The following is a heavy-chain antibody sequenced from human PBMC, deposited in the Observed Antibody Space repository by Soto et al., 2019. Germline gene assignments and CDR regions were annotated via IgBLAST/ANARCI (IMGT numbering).Heavy chain of an antibody. CDR2: IWYDGSNK. D-gene: IGHD5-18*01. CDR3: ARERYSYGYGYDAFDI. V-gene: IGHV3-33*01. CDR1: GFTFSSYG. J-gene: IGHJ3*02. Sequence: GGSLRLSCAASGFTFSSYGMHWVRQAPGKGLEWVAVIWYDGSNKYYADSVKGRFTISRDNSKNTLYLQMNSLRAEDTAVYYCARERYSYGYGYDAFDIWGQGTMVTVSS.